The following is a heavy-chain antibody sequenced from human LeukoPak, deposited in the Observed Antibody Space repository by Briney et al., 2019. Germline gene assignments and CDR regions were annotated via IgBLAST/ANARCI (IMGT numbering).Heavy chain of an antibody. D-gene: IGHD5-24*01. V-gene: IGHV4-39*07. CDR1: GGSISSSSYY. CDR2: IYYSRST. J-gene: IGHJ4*02. CDR3: ARGGDGYPTPHFDY. Sequence: PSETLSLTCTVYGGSISSSSYYWGWIRQPPGKGLEGIGSIYYSRSTYYTPSLKSRVTISVDTSKNQFSLKLSSVTAADTAVYYCARGGDGYPTPHFDYWGQGTLVTVSS.